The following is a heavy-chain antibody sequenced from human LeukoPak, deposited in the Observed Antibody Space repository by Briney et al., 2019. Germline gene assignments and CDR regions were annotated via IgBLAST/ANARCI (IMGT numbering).Heavy chain of an antibody. CDR1: GFTFSSYS. D-gene: IGHD4-23*01. CDR2: ISSSSSTI. Sequence: PGGSLRLSCAASGFTFSSYSMNWVRQAPGKGLGWVSYISSSSSTIYYADSVKGRFTISRDNAKNSLYLQMNSLRAEDTAVYYCARTVGRPPHDYWGQGTLVTVSS. J-gene: IGHJ4*02. V-gene: IGHV3-48*04. CDR3: ARTVGRPPHDY.